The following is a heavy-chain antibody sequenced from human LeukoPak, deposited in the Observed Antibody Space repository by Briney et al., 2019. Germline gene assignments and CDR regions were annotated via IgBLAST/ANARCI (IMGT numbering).Heavy chain of an antibody. CDR2: IIPIFGTA. CDR3: AGNVYGAGYYYYMDV. D-gene: IGHD4-17*01. J-gene: IGHJ6*03. V-gene: IGHV1-69*01. CDR1: GGTFSSYA. Sequence: GSSVKVSCKASGGTFSSYAISWVRQAPGQGLEWMGGIIPIFGTANYAQKFQGRVTITADESTSTAYMELSSLRSEDTAVYYCAGNVYGAGYYYYMDVRGKGTTVTVSS.